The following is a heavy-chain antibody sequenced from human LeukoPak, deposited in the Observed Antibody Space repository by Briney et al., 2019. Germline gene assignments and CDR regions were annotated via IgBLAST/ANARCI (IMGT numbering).Heavy chain of an antibody. J-gene: IGHJ1*01. CDR2: IYHSGRT. V-gene: IGHV4-38-2*02. D-gene: IGHD3-22*01. CDR3: ARVVQSTDSSGFYLPEYFQH. CDR1: GYSISSGYY. Sequence: SETLSLTCTVSGYSISSGYYWGWIRQPPGRGLEWIGIIYHSGRTDYNPSLKSRVTISVDTSKNQFSLKLRSVTAADTAVYYCARVVQSTDSSGFYLPEYFQHWGQGTLVTVSS.